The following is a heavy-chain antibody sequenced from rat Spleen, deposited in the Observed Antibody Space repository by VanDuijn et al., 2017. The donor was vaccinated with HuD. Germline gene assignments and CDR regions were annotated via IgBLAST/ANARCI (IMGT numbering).Heavy chain of an antibody. CDR3: ATGGED. CDR2: IIYDGSRT. CDR1: GFTFSDFY. Sequence: EVQLVESGGGLVQPGRSLKLSCAASGFTFSDFYMAWVRQTPTKGLDWVTTIIYDGSRTYYRDSVKGRFTISRENAKSTLYLQMDSLRSEDTATYYCATGGEDWGQGVMVTVSS. J-gene: IGHJ2*01. V-gene: IGHV5S10*01. D-gene: IGHD1-11*01.